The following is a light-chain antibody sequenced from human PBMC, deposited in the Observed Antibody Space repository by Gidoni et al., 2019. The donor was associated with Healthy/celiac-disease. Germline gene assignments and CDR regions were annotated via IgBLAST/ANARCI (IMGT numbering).Light chain of an antibody. V-gene: IGKV2-28*01. CDR3: MQALQLPRET. CDR1: QSLLHSNGYNY. J-gene: IGKJ4*01. Sequence: DIVMTQSPLSLPVTPGEPASISCRSSQSLLHSNGYNYLDWYLQKPGQSPQLLIYLGANRASGVPERFSGSGSGTDVTLKISRVEAEDVGVSYCMQALQLPRETFGGGTKVEIK. CDR2: LGA.